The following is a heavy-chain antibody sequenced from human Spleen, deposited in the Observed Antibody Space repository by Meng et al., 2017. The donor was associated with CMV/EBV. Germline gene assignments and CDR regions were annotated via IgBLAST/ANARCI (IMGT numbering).Heavy chain of an antibody. J-gene: IGHJ6*02. CDR2: IFYSGGP. Sequence: SETLSLTCTVSGGSISTSSYFWGWIRQSPGKGLEWIANIFYSGGPYYNPSLKSRVTISVDTSKNQFSLKLNSVTAADTAVYYCAREPAYYDYNRGSYRPFGMDVWGQGTTVTVSS. D-gene: IGHD3-16*02. CDR1: GGSISTSSYF. CDR3: AREPAYYDYNRGSYRPFGMDV. V-gene: IGHV4-39*07.